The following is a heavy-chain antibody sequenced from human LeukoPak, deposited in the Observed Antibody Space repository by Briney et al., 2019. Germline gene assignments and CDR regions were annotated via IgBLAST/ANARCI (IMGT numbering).Heavy chain of an antibody. CDR2: IYTSGST. V-gene: IGHV4-4*09. CDR1: GGSISSYY. D-gene: IGHD3-10*01. Sequence: SETLSLTCTVSGGSISSYYWSWIRQPPGKGLEWIGYIYTSGSTNYNPSLKSRVTISVDTSKNQFSLKLSSVTAADTAVYYCAALMVRGVIDWFDPWGQGTLVTVSS. CDR3: AALMVRGVIDWFDP. J-gene: IGHJ5*02.